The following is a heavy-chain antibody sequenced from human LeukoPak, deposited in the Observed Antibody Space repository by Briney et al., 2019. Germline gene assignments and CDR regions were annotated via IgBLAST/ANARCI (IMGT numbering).Heavy chain of an antibody. D-gene: IGHD6-6*01. Sequence: PGGSLRLSCVASGLTFGNYGMNWVRQAPGKGLEWVSSISGSGATTYYADSVKGRFTISRDNSKNTLYLQMNSLRVEDTAIYYCARELPSSKSSSTLYYFDYWGQGTLVTVSS. CDR1: GLTFGNYG. J-gene: IGHJ4*02. CDR2: ISGSGATT. V-gene: IGHV3-23*01. CDR3: ARELPSSKSSSTLYYFDY.